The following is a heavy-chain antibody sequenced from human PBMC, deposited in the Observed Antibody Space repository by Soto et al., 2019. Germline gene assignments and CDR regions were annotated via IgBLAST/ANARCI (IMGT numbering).Heavy chain of an antibody. CDR2: IYSGGYT. CDR1: GFSVSSNH. J-gene: IGHJ4*02. Sequence: ESGGGLIQPGGSLTLSCAASGFSVSSNHMNWVRQAPGKGLEWVSLIYSGGYTYYADSVKGRFTISRDNSKNTLFLQMHSLRVEDTAVYFCAKEKVGPFDYWGQGALVTVSS. CDR3: AKEKVGPFDY. V-gene: IGHV3-53*01.